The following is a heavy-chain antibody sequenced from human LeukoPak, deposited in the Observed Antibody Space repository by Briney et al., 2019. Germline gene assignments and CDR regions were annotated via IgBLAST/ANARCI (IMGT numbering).Heavy chain of an antibody. CDR3: ARDWYGDYVFDY. CDR1: GYTFTSYY. D-gene: IGHD4-17*01. Sequence: ASVKVSCKASGYTFTSYYMHWVRQAPGQGLEWMGIINPSGGSTSYAQKFQGRVTMTRDTSTGTVYMELSSLRSEDTAVYYCARDWYGDYVFDYWGQGTLVTVSS. V-gene: IGHV1-46*01. CDR2: INPSGGST. J-gene: IGHJ4*02.